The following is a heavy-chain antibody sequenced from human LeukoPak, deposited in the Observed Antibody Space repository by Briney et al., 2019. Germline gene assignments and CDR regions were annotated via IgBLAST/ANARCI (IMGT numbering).Heavy chain of an antibody. CDR1: GGSMSSNNW. J-gene: IGHJ4*02. CDR3: ARDARYSSGWYDY. CDR2: IYHSGST. V-gene: IGHV4-4*02. D-gene: IGHD6-19*01. Sequence: SGTLSLTCAVSGGSMSSNNWWSWVRQPPGKGLEWIGEIYHSGSTNYNPSLKSRVTISIDKSKNQFSLKLSSVTAADTAVYYCARDARYSSGWYDYWGQGTLVTVSS.